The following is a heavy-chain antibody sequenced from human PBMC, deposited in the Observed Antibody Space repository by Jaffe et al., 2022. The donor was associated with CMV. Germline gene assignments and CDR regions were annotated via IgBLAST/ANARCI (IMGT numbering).Heavy chain of an antibody. CDR1: GFTVSSNY. V-gene: IGHV3-66*01. CDR3: ASVGDCSGGSCYRSLDY. Sequence: EVQLVESGGGLVQPGGSLRLSCAASGFTVSSNYMSWVRQAPGKGLEWVSVIYSGGSTYYADSVKGRFTISRDNSKNTLYLQMNSLRAEDTAVYYCASVGDCSGGSCYRSLDYWGQGTLVTVSS. CDR2: IYSGGST. J-gene: IGHJ4*02. D-gene: IGHD2-15*01.